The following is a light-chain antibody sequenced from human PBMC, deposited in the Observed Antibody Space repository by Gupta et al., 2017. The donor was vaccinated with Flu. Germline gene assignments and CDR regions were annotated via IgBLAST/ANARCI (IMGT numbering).Light chain of an antibody. CDR1: SSNIGEPYD. CDR3: QSFDTSLNAWV. CDR2: SDT. V-gene: IGLV1-40*01. Sequence: VPMACTGSSSNIGEPYDVQWYQQLPGTAPKLLIFSDTNRPSGVPDRFAGSKSGTSASLAISGLQAEDEADYYCQSFDTSLNAWVFGGGTKLTVL. J-gene: IGLJ3*02.